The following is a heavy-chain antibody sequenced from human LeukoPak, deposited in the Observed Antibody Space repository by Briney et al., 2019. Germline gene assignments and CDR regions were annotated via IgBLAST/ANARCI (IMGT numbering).Heavy chain of an antibody. CDR2: ISYDGGNK. CDR1: GFTFRSYA. Sequence: EGSLRLSCAASGFTFRSYATHWVRQAPGKGLEWVAVISYDGGNKYYADSVKGRFTISSDNSKNTLYLQMNSLRVEDTAVYHCARDREDYGDYFYGMDVWGQGTTVTVSS. J-gene: IGHJ6*02. V-gene: IGHV3-30-3*01. CDR3: ARDREDYGDYFYGMDV. D-gene: IGHD4-17*01.